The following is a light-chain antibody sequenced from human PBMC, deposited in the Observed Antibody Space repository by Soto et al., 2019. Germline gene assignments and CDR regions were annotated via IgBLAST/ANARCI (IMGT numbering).Light chain of an antibody. J-gene: IGKJ2*01. V-gene: IGKV3-11*01. CDR3: QHRRNCPYT. Sequence: EIVLTQSPATLSLSPGERATLSCRASQSVSSYLAWYQQKPGQAPRLLIYDASNRATGIPARFSGSGSGTDFTLTISSLEPEDFAVYYCQHRRNCPYTFGQGTKLEIK. CDR1: QSVSSY. CDR2: DAS.